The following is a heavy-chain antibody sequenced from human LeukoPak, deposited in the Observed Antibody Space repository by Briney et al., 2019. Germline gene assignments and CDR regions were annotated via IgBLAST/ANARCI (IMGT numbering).Heavy chain of an antibody. V-gene: IGHV1-46*01. J-gene: IGHJ4*02. CDR3: AEIYGDYGN. Sequence: ASVKVSCKASGYTFTNYYMHWVRQAPGQGLEWMAIMNPSGGSTGYAQKFQGRVTMTRDTSTSTVYMELSSLRSEDTAVYYCAEIYGDYGNWGQGTLVTVSS. CDR2: MNPSGGST. CDR1: GYTFTNYY. D-gene: IGHD4-17*01.